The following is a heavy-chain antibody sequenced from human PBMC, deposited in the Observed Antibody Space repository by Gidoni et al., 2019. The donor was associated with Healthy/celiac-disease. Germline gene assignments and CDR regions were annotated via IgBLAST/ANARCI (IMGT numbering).Heavy chain of an antibody. D-gene: IGHD2-2*02. Sequence: QVQLQESGPGLVKPSQTLSLTCTVSGGSISSGDYYWSWIRQPPGKGLAWIGYIYYSGSTYYNPSLKSRVTISVDTSKNQFSLKLSSVTAADTAVYYCARGGYCSSTSCYMFLLWGQGTMVTVSS. CDR3: ARGGYCSSTSCYMFLL. J-gene: IGHJ3*01. CDR1: GGSISSGDYY. V-gene: IGHV4-30-4*01. CDR2: IYYSGST.